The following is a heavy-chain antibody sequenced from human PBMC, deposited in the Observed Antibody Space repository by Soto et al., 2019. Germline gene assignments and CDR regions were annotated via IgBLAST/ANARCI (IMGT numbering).Heavy chain of an antibody. Sequence: QVQLQESGPGLVKPSQTLSLTCTVSGGSINSGGYYWSWIRQHPGKGLEWIGYIYYSGSTYYNQSLKSRVTTSLDTSKNQLSLKLSSVTAADTAVYYCVTYYYGSGSLSGYYFDYWGQGTLVTVSS. CDR2: IYYSGST. CDR3: VTYYYGSGSLSGYYFDY. J-gene: IGHJ4*02. D-gene: IGHD3-10*01. V-gene: IGHV4-31*03. CDR1: GGSINSGGYY.